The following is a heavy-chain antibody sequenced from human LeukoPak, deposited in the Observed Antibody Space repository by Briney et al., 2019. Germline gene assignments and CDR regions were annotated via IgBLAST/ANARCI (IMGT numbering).Heavy chain of an antibody. CDR3: AREYCSGGSCYYYFDY. V-gene: IGHV3-64*01. CDR1: GFTFSSYA. J-gene: IGHJ4*02. CDR2: ISSNGGST. D-gene: IGHD2-15*01. Sequence: PGGSLRLSCAASGFTFSSYAMHWVRQAPGKGLEYVSAISSNGGSTYYANSVKGRFTISRDNSKNTLYLQMGSLRAEDMAVYYCAREYCSGGSCYYYFDYWGQGTLVTVSS.